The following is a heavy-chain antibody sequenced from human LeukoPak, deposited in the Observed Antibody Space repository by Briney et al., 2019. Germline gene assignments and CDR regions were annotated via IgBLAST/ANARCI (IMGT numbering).Heavy chain of an antibody. CDR1: GGSISGSSYY. V-gene: IGHV4-39*01. Sequence: SETLSLTCTVSGGSISGSSYYWGWIRQPPGKGLEWIGSISYSGSTYYNPSLKSRVTISVDTSKNQFSLQLNSVTAADTAVYYCVRHDGRGGATMGALDSWGQGSLVTVSS. J-gene: IGHJ4*02. D-gene: IGHD5-12*01. CDR2: ISYSGST. CDR3: VRHDGRGGATMGALDS.